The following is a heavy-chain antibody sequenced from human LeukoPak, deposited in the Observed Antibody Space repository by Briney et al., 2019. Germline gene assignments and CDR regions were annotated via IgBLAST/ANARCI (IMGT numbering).Heavy chain of an antibody. J-gene: IGHJ4*02. D-gene: IGHD5-24*01. V-gene: IGHV3-30-3*01. Sequence: EGSLRLSCAASGFTFSYYAMDWVRQAPGKGLEWVAVISYDESSKYYADSVKGRFTISRDNPKNTLYLQLNSLRAEDTAVYYCARGGRDGYSSADFWGQGTLVTVSS. CDR1: GFTFSYYA. CDR2: ISYDESSK. CDR3: ARGGRDGYSSADF.